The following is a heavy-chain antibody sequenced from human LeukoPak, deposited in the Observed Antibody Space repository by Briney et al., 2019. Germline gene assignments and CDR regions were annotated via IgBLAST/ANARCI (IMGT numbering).Heavy chain of an antibody. CDR3: ARRFEYSGSWYARDRWYIDL. CDR2: IYYSGTA. J-gene: IGHJ2*01. CDR1: GGSISSGGYY. D-gene: IGHD6-13*01. Sequence: SQTLSLTCTVSGGSISSGGYYWSWIRQHPGKGLEWLVYIYYSGTAIDKQSLKRRVTISVDTSNNQFSLKLSAVTATDTAVYYCARRFEYSGSWYARDRWYIDLWGRGTLVTVSS. V-gene: IGHV4-31*03.